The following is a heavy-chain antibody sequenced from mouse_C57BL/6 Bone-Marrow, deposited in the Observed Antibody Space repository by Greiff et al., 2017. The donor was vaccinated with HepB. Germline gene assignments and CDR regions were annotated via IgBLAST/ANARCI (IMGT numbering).Heavy chain of an antibody. V-gene: IGHV5-17*01. J-gene: IGHJ4*01. CDR3: ARDDYYGAMDY. CDR2: ISSGSSTI. D-gene: IGHD1-1*01. Sequence: EVKLMESGGGLVKPGGSLKLSCAASGFTFSDYGMHWVRQAPEKGLEWVAYISSGSSTIYYADTVKGRFTISRDNAKNTLFLQMTSLRSEDTAMYYCARDDYYGAMDYWGQGTSVTVSS. CDR1: GFTFSDYG.